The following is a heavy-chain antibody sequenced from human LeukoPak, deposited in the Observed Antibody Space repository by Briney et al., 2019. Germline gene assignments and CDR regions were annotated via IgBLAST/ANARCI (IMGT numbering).Heavy chain of an antibody. D-gene: IGHD3-10*01. CDR3: ARGARGSGTASDY. V-gene: IGHV3-74*01. CDR2: INSDGSST. J-gene: IGHJ4*02. Sequence: GGSLRLSCAASGFTFSSYGMSWVRQAPGKGLVWVSRINSDGSSTNYADSVKGRFTISRDNAKNTLHLQMNSLRAEDTAVYYCARGARGSGTASDYWGQGTLVTVSP. CDR1: GFTFSSYG.